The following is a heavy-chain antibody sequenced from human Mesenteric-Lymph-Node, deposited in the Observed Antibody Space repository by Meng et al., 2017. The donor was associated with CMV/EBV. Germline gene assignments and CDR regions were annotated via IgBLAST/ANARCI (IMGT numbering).Heavy chain of an antibody. Sequence: GGSLRLSCAASGFTFNNYEMNWVRQAPGKGLEWVSCIRSSGSSGTSIYYADSVKGRFTISRDNAKNSLYLQMNSLRAEDTAAYYCARGRYGSSSGYFDYWGQGTLVTVSS. D-gene: IGHD6-6*01. CDR2: IRSSGSSGTSI. CDR1: GFTFNNYE. J-gene: IGHJ4*02. V-gene: IGHV3-48*03. CDR3: ARGRYGSSSGYFDY.